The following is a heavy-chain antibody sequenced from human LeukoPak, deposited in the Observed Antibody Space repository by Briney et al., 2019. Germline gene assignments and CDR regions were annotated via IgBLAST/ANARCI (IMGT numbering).Heavy chain of an antibody. CDR1: GYTFTSYY. CDR3: AKVFGLPGHSGSNSYFDY. D-gene: IGHD1-26*01. V-gene: IGHV1-46*01. Sequence: ASVKVSCKASGYTFTSYYMHWVRQAPGQGLEWMGIINPSGGSTSYAQKFQGRVTMTRDMSTSTVYMELSSLRAEDTALYYCAKVFGLPGHSGSNSYFDYWGQGTLVTVSS. CDR2: INPSGGST. J-gene: IGHJ4*02.